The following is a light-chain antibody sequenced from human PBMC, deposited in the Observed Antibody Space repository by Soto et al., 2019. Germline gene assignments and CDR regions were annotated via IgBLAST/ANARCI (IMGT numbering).Light chain of an antibody. CDR2: DVI. Sequence: QSALTQPPSAPGSPGQSVTISCTGTSRDIGGYHFVSWYQQHPGKAPKLLIYDVIKRPSGVPDRFSGSKSGNTGSLTVSGLQTDVEADYYCSSYGGSNNLLFGGGTKLTVL. CDR3: SSYGGSNNLL. CDR1: SRDIGGYHF. J-gene: IGLJ2*01. V-gene: IGLV2-8*01.